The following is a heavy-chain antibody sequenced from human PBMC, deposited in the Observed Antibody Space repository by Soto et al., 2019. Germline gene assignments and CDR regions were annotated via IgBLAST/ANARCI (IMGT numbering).Heavy chain of an antibody. D-gene: IGHD6-13*01. CDR1: GYTFSNFW. Sequence: GESLKISCRCSGYTFSNFWIAWVRHLPGKGLEWMGIIYPGDHETRYSPSFHGKVTISADKSINTAYLQWSSLEASDSAFYYCARSPRRSPYFDYWGQGALVTGSS. V-gene: IGHV5-51*01. CDR3: ARSPRRSPYFDY. J-gene: IGHJ4*02. CDR2: IYPGDHET.